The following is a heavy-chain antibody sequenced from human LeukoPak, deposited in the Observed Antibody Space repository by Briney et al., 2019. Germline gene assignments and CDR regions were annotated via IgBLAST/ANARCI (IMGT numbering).Heavy chain of an antibody. V-gene: IGHV1-18*01. CDR1: GYTFTSYG. CDR3: AREFYSSPEKYYYYYYYMDV. D-gene: IGHD6-13*01. CDR2: ISTYNGNT. J-gene: IGHJ6*03. Sequence: ASVEVSCKASGYTFTSYGISWVRQAPGQGLEWMGWISTYNGNTNYAQKLQGRVTMTTDTSTSTAYMELRSLRSDDTAVYYCAREFYSSPEKYYYYYYYMDVWGKGTTVTVSS.